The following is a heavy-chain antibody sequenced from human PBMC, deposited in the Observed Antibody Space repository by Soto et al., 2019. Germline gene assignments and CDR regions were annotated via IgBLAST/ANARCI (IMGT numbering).Heavy chain of an antibody. Sequence: ASVKVSCKSSGYTFTGHYIHWVRQAPEQGPEWMGEIGPESGATRYAQKFQGRVTMTRDTSITTVYMELKNLSPDDTAVYYCGRGRSGQIVVFFWGQGTPVTVSS. CDR1: GYTFTGHY. D-gene: IGHD1-26*01. CDR2: IGPESGAT. J-gene: IGHJ4*02. V-gene: IGHV1-2*02. CDR3: GRGRSGQIVVFF.